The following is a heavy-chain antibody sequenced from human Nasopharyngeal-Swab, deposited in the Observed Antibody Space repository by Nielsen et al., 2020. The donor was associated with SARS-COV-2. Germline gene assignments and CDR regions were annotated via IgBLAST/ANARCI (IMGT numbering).Heavy chain of an antibody. CDR2: INHSGST. CDR3: ARGEVGVVVVNGGYYYMDA. J-gene: IGHJ6*03. Sequence: SETLSLTCAVYGGSFSGYYWSWIRQPPGKGLEWIGEINHSGSTNYNPSLKSRVTISVDTSKNQFSLKLSSVTAADTAVYYCARGEVGVVVVNGGYYYMDAWGKGTTVTVSS. V-gene: IGHV4-34*01. D-gene: IGHD3-22*01. CDR1: GGSFSGYY.